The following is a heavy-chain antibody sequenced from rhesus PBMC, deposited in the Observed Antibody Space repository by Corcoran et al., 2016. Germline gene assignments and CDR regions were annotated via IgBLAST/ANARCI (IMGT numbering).Heavy chain of an antibody. Sequence: QVQLQESGPGLVKPSETLSLTCAVSGFSISSGYGWSWIRQTPGKGLAGIGYIKTYSVNTNHNPSLKSRVTIARDTSTNQFSLIVSSVTAADTAVYYCARSPIAAAKMTSMDVWGRGVLVTVSS. J-gene: IGHJ5-2*02. CDR2: IKTYSVNT. CDR3: ARSPIAAAKMTSMDV. D-gene: IGHD6-43*01. CDR1: GFSISSGYG. V-gene: IGHV4-127*01.